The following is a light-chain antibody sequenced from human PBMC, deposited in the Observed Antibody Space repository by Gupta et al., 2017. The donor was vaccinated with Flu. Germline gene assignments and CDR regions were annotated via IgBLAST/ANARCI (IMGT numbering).Light chain of an antibody. CDR1: SNDVGGSNR. Sequence: QSAPTQPRSVSGSPGQSVTISCPGSSNDVGGSNRVSWYQQRPGKAPKLILYYVTERPSGVPDRFSGSKSGNTASLTISGLQADDEADYYCSSHAGRVTWVFGTVTTVTVL. J-gene: IGLJ1*01. CDR3: SSHAGRVTWV. CDR2: YVT. V-gene: IGLV2-11*01.